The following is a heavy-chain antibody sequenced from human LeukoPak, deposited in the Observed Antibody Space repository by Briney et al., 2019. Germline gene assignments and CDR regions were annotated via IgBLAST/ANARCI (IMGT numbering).Heavy chain of an antibody. Sequence: GGSLRLSCAASGLTFSNYAMTWVRQAPGKGLVWVSRINNDGSTTRHADSVKGRFTISRDNARSTLYLQMNSLRVEDTAVYYCARVSGPGMNEYYHLWGQGTLVTVSS. CDR3: ARVSGPGMNEYYHL. J-gene: IGHJ1*01. D-gene: IGHD3-10*01. CDR1: GLTFSNYA. CDR2: INNDGSTT. V-gene: IGHV3-74*01.